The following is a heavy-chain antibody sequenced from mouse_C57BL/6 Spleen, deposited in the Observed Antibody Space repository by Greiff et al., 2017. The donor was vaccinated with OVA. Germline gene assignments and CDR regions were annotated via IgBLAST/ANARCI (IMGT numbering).Heavy chain of an antibody. J-gene: IGHJ3*01. V-gene: IGHV5-4*01. Sequence: DVKLVESGGGLVKPGGSLKLSCAASGFTFSSYAMSWVRQTPEKRLEWVATISDGGSYTYYPDNVKGRFTISRENAKNNLYLQMSHLKSEDTAMYYCARDAGLRAWFAYWGQGTLVTVAA. CDR3: ARDAGLRAWFAY. CDR1: GFTFSSYA. D-gene: IGHD2-4*01. CDR2: ISDGGSYT.